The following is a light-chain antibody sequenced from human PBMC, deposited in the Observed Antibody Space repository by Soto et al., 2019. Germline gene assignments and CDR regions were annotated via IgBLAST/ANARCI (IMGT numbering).Light chain of an antibody. V-gene: IGLV2-14*01. J-gene: IGLJ1*01. Sequence: QSALSQPASVSGSPGQSITISCTGTSSDVGGFEYVSWYQHQPGKAPKLIIYDVTKRPSGVSNRFSGSKSGNTASLTISGIQAEDEGDYYCSSITRSSTSVFGTGTKV. CDR3: SSITRSSTSV. CDR1: SSDVGGFEY. CDR2: DVT.